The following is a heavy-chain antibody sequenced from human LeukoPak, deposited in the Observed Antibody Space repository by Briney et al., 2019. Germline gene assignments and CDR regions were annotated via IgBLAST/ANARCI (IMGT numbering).Heavy chain of an antibody. V-gene: IGHV3-64*01. CDR3: ARELYGGNDY. CDR2: ISGNGGST. J-gene: IGHJ4*02. Sequence: GGSLRLSCAASGFTFSNYPMHWVRQAPGKGLEYVSAISGNGGSTYYANSVNGRFTISRDNSKDTLYLQMGSLRAEDMGVYCCARELYGGNDYWGQGTLVTVSS. D-gene: IGHD4-23*01. CDR1: GFTFSNYP.